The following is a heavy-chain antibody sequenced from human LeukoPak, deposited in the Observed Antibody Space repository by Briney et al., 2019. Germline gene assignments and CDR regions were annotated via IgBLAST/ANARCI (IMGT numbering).Heavy chain of an antibody. Sequence: PGGSLRLSCAASGFTFSSHAMGWVRQAPGKGLEWVSSITGSGGSTYYADSVKGRFTISRHNSKNTLYLQMNSLRAEDTAVYYCARDIQLWYWGQGTLVTVSS. CDR3: ARDIQLWY. CDR2: ITGSGGST. D-gene: IGHD5-18*01. CDR1: GFTFSSHA. V-gene: IGHV3-23*01. J-gene: IGHJ4*02.